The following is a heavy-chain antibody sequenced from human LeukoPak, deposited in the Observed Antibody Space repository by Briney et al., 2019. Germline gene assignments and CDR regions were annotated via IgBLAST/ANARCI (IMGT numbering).Heavy chain of an antibody. CDR1: GFTFSSYA. CDR2: ISDSGGNT. CDR3: AKDWATMIRGADY. V-gene: IGHV3-23*01. Sequence: GGSLTLSCAASGFTFSSYATSWVCPAPGKGLEWVSGISDSGGNTYYADSVKGRFTIYRDKSKNTLYLQMDSLRAEDTAVYYCAKDWATMIRGADYWGQGTLVTVSS. J-gene: IGHJ4*02. D-gene: IGHD3-10*01.